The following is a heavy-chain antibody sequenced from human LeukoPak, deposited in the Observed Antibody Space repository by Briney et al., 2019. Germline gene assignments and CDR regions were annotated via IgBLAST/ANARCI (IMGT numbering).Heavy chain of an antibody. D-gene: IGHD6-13*01. V-gene: IGHV4-61*02. CDR2: IYTSGST. CDR3: ARSGIAAAGY. J-gene: IGHJ4*02. Sequence: SQTLSLTCTVSGGSISSGSYYWSWIRQPAGKGLEWIGRIYTSGSTNYNPSLKSRVTISVDTSKNQFSLKLSSVTAADTAVYYCARSGIAAAGYWGQGALITVSS. CDR1: GGSISSGSYY.